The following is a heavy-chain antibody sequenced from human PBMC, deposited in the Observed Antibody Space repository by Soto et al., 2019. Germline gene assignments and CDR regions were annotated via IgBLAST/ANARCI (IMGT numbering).Heavy chain of an antibody. CDR3: ARGGGNSGWYYANY. CDR1: GGSFSAFY. V-gene: IGHV4-34*01. J-gene: IGHJ4*02. D-gene: IGHD6-19*01. CDR2: INPSGST. Sequence: QVQLQQWGAGLLKPSETLSLTCAVYGGSFSAFYWSWIRQPPGKGLERIGEINPSGSTNYNTSLESRVTISVDTSKNQFSLKLSSVPAADTAVYYCARGGGNSGWYYANYWGQGTLVTVSS.